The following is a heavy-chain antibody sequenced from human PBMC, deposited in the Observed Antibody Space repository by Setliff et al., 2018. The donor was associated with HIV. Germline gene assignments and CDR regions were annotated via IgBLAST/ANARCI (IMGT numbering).Heavy chain of an antibody. CDR3: ARGFSGYYGSGSPGI. J-gene: IGHJ4*02. CDR1: GASIKSGGYY. CDR2: IYNSGKT. V-gene: IGHV4-61*09. Sequence: PSETLSLTCTVSGASIKSGGYYWSWIRQTAGKGLEWIGHIYNSGKTNYNPSLKSRVSISVDTSKNHFSLKLSSVTAADTAVYYCARGFSGYYGSGSPGIWGQGTLVTVS. D-gene: IGHD3-10*01.